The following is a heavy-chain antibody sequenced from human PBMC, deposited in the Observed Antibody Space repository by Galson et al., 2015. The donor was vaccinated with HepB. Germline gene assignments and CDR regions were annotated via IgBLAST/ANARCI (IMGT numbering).Heavy chain of an antibody. CDR3: ARDLWGSSWYWGAYYFDY. D-gene: IGHD6-13*01. V-gene: IGHV6-1*01. CDR1: GDSVSSNSAA. CDR2: TYYRSKWYN. Sequence: CAISGDSVSSNSAAWNWIRQSPSRGLEWLGRTYYRSKWYNDYAVSVKSRITINPDTSKNQFSLQLNSVTPEDTAVYYCARDLWGSSWYWGAYYFDYWGQGTLVTVSS. J-gene: IGHJ4*02.